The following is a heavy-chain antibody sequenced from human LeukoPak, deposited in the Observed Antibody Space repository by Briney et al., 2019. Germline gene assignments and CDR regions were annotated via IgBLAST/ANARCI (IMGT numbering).Heavy chain of an antibody. V-gene: IGHV3-7*04. CDR3: ARGGFRFFAH. J-gene: IGHJ5*02. Sequence: PGGSLRLSCAASGFTFSSYWMNWVRQAPGKGLEWVANIYQDGSEKYCVDSVKGRFTISRDNAKNPLYLQMNSLRAEDTAVYYCARGGFRFFAHWGQGTLVTVSS. CDR1: GFTFSSYW. D-gene: IGHD3-22*01. CDR2: IYQDGSEK.